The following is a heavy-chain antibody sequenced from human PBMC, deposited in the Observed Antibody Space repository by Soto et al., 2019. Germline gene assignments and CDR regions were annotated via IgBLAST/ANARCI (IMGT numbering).Heavy chain of an antibody. V-gene: IGHV3-23*01. Sequence: EVQLLESGGSLVQPGGSLRLSCAASGFTFTTYAMTWVRQAPGKGLEWVSTVSGSGGNRHYADSVKGRFTISRDNSKNRFYLQMNSLRAEDTAVYYCAKQDYGDVDHWGQGTLVTVSS. CDR3: AKQDYGDVDH. CDR1: GFTFTTYA. J-gene: IGHJ4*02. D-gene: IGHD4-17*01. CDR2: VSGSGGNR.